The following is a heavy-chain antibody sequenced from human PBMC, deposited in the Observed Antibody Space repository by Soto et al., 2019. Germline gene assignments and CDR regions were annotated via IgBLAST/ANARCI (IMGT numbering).Heavy chain of an antibody. D-gene: IGHD6-6*01. Sequence: QVQLQESGPGLVKPSETLSLTCTVSGGSISSYYWSWIRQPPGKGLEWIGYIYYSGSTNYNPSLKGRVTISVDTSKNQFSLKLSSVTAADTAVYYCARGRAARGGYYYYGMDVWGQGTTVTVSS. CDR2: IYYSGST. CDR1: GGSISSYY. J-gene: IGHJ6*02. CDR3: ARGRAARGGYYYYGMDV. V-gene: IGHV4-59*01.